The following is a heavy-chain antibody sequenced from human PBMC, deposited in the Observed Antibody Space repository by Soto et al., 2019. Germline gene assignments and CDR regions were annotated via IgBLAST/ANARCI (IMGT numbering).Heavy chain of an antibody. CDR2: ISAYNGNT. CDR3: ARTSRSTSSYYIY. J-gene: IGHJ4*02. V-gene: IGHV1-18*01. D-gene: IGHD2-2*01. Sequence: VASVKVSCKASGYSFTSYGVSWVRQAPGQGLEWMGWISAYNGNTNYAQKFLGRVTMTTDTSTTTAYMEVRSLGSDDTAMYYCARTSRSTSSYYIYWGQGTLVTVSS. CDR1: GYSFTSYG.